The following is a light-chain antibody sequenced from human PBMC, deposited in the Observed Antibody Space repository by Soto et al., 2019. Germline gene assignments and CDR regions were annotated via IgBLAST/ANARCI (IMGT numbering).Light chain of an antibody. CDR2: RAS. CDR3: QQYITWPPWT. CDR1: QSVSSD. Sequence: EIVMTQSPATLSVSPGERATLSCRASQSVSSDLAWYQQKPGQAPRLLIYRASTRATGVPARCSGSGSGTEFTLTISSLQSEDFAVYYCQQYITWPPWTFGLGTKVDIK. V-gene: IGKV3-15*01. J-gene: IGKJ1*01.